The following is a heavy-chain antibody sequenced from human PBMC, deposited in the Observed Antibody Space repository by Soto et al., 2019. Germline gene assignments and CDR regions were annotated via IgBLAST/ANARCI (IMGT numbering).Heavy chain of an antibody. CDR2: IIPIFGTA. CDR3: ARDRAPRRIAAPVIGRGGDYYYGMDV. D-gene: IGHD6-13*01. J-gene: IGHJ6*02. CDR1: GGTFSSYA. V-gene: IGHV1-69*13. Sequence: ASVKVSCKASGGTFSSYAISWVRQAPGQGLEWKGGIIPIFGTANYAQKFQGRVTITADESTSTAYMELSSLRSEDTAVYYCARDRAPRRIAAPVIGRGGDYYYGMDVWGQGTTVTVSS.